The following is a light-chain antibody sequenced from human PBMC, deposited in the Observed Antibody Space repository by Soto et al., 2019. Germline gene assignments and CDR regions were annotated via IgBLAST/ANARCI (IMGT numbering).Light chain of an antibody. J-gene: IGKJ4*01. V-gene: IGKV3-20*01. Sequence: EIVLTHSPGTLSLSPGEIATLSCRASQSVSSSYLAWYQQKPGQAPRLLIHGASSRATGIPDRFSGSGSGTDFTLTISRVEPEDFAVYYCQQYGSSPPVTFGGGTKVDIK. CDR3: QQYGSSPPVT. CDR2: GAS. CDR1: QSVSSSY.